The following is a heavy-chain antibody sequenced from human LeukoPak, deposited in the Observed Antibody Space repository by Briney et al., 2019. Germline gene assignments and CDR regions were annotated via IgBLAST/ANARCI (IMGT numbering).Heavy chain of an antibody. J-gene: IGHJ4*02. Sequence: GASVKVSCKASGGTFSSYAISWVRQAPGQGLDLMGRIIPILGIANYAQKFQGRVTITADKSTSTAYMELSSLRSEDTAVYYCARDLWGYFDYWGQGTLVTVSS. D-gene: IGHD3-16*01. V-gene: IGHV1-69*04. CDR3: ARDLWGYFDY. CDR2: IIPILGIA. CDR1: GGTFSSYA.